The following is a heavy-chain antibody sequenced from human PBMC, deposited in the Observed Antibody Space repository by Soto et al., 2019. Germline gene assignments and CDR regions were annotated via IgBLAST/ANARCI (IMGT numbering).Heavy chain of an antibody. D-gene: IGHD5-18*01. J-gene: IGHJ6*02. Sequence: SETLSLTCTVSGGSISSGGYYWSWIRQHPGKGLEWIGYIYYSGSTYYNPSLKSRVTISVDTPKNQFSLKLSSVTAADTAVYYCARDGRHTAMGMDVWGQGTTVTVSS. CDR1: GGSISSGGYY. V-gene: IGHV4-31*03. CDR2: IYYSGST. CDR3: ARDGRHTAMGMDV.